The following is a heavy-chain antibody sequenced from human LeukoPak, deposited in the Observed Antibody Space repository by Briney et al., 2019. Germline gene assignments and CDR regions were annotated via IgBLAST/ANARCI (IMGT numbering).Heavy chain of an antibody. V-gene: IGHV3-30*04. CDR3: ARDTYSTTWHEILY. Sequence: GGSLRLSCAASGFTFSSYTIHWVRQAPGKGLHWVAVISYDGSNKYYAESVKGGFTISRDNNKKTVYLQINSLRAEDTAVYYCARDTYSTTWHEILYWGQGTLFTVSS. D-gene: IGHD2-2*01. J-gene: IGHJ4*02. CDR1: GFTFSSYT. CDR2: ISYDGSNK.